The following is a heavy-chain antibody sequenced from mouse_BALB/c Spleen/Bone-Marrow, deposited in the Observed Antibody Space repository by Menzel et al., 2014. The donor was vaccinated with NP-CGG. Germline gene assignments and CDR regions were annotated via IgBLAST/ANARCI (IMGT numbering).Heavy chain of an antibody. CDR1: GFTFSSYG. CDR2: INSNGGST. J-gene: IGHJ2*01. D-gene: IGHD2-14*01. CDR3: ARPYRYYFDY. Sequence: EVQLVESGGGLVQPGGSLKLSCAASGFTFSSYGMSWVRQTPDKRLELVATINSNGGSTYYPDSVKGRFTISRDNAKNTLYLQTSSLKSEDTAMYYCARPYRYYFDYWGQGTTLTVSS. V-gene: IGHV5-6-3*01.